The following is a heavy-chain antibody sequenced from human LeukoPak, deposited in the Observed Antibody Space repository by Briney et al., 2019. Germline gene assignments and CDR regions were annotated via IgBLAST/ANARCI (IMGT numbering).Heavy chain of an antibody. D-gene: IGHD6-13*01. CDR1: GFTFSSYG. J-gene: IGHJ4*02. Sequence: PGGSLRLSCAASGFTFSSYGVHWVRQAPGKGLEWVAVISYDGSNKYYADSVKGRFTISRDNSKNTLYLQMNSLRAEGTAVYYCAKAGHRYSSSWYRDFDYWGQGTLVTVSS. V-gene: IGHV3-30*18. CDR3: AKAGHRYSSSWYRDFDY. CDR2: ISYDGSNK.